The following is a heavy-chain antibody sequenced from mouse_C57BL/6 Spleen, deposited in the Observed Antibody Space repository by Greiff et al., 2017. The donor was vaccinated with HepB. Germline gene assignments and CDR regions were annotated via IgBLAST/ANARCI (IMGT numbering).Heavy chain of an antibody. D-gene: IGHD1-1*01. Sequence: EVHLVESGGGLVQPKGSLKLSCAASGFSFNTYAMNWVRQAPGKGLEWVARIRSKSNNYATYYADSVKDRFTISRDDSESMLYLQMNNLKTEDTAMYYCVRQTVYYYGSSYWYFDVWGTGTTVTVSS. J-gene: IGHJ1*03. CDR3: VRQTVYYYGSSYWYFDV. V-gene: IGHV10-1*01. CDR1: GFSFNTYA. CDR2: IRSKSNNYAT.